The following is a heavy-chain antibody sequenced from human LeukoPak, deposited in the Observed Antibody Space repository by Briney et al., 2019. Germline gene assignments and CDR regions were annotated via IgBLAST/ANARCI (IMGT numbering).Heavy chain of an antibody. Sequence: SETLSLTCTVSGGSISSSSYYWGWIRQPPGKGLEWIGSIYYSGSTYYNPSLKSRVTISVDTSKNQFSLKLSSVTAADTAVYYCARVGGSSSSSDFDYWGQGTLVTVSS. CDR2: IYYSGST. CDR3: ARVGGSSSSSDFDY. D-gene: IGHD6-6*01. V-gene: IGHV4-39*07. J-gene: IGHJ4*02. CDR1: GGSISSSSYY.